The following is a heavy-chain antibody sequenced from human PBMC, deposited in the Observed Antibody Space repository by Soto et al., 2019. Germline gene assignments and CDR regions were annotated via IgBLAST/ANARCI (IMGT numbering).Heavy chain of an antibody. V-gene: IGHV1-69*02. CDR1: GGTCSSYT. J-gene: IGHJ3*02. CDR3: SKNYFLRIAAVDI. Sequence: QVQLVQSGAEVKKPGSSVKVSFTSSGGTCSSYTISWVRHAPGHGLEWIGWIIPILGIANYGQKFQGRVTNTVDNSTSTAYMEVSSLRTEEKAVSYCSKNYFLRIAAVDIWGQGTMVTVSS. CDR2: IIPILGIA. D-gene: IGHD1-7*01.